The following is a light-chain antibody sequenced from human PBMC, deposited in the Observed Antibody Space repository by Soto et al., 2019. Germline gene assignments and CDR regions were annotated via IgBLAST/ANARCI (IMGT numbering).Light chain of an antibody. J-gene: IGKJ1*01. CDR3: QQVKSFPKT. V-gene: IGKV1-12*01. CDR2: AAS. Sequence: DIQMTQSLSSVSASVGDRVTITCRASQDIDNWLAWYQQKPGQAPKLLIFAASSLQSGVPSRFSGSGSGTDFTLVISSLHPEDFATYYCQQVKSFPKTFGQGTKVEI. CDR1: QDIDNW.